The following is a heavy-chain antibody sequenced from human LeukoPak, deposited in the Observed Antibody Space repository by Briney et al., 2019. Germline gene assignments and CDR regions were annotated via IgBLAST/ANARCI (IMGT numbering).Heavy chain of an antibody. Sequence: ASVKVSCKASGYTFTSYAMHWVRQAPGQRLEWMGWINAGNGNTKYSQEFQGRVTITRDTSASTAYMELSSLRSEDMAVYYCARLYRSSSWYGIDYWGQGTLVTVSS. V-gene: IGHV1-3*03. CDR3: ARLYRSSSWYGIDY. J-gene: IGHJ4*02. CDR1: GYTFTSYA. D-gene: IGHD6-13*01. CDR2: INAGNGNT.